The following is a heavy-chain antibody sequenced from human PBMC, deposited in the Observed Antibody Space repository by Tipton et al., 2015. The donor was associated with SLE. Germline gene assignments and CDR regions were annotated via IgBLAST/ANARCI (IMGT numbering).Heavy chain of an antibody. CDR2: IFYTGRI. V-gene: IGHV4-59*12. D-gene: IGHD2-2*02. CDR1: DDSISHYY. CDR3: ARGRYCSSTSCYKRGNWFDP. J-gene: IGHJ5*02. Sequence: TLSLTCTVSDDSISHYYWSWIRQSPGKGLEWIGYIFYTGRISSNPSLKSRVTISMDTSKNQFSLKLSSVTAADTAVYYCARGRYCSSTSCYKRGNWFDPWGQGTLVTVSS.